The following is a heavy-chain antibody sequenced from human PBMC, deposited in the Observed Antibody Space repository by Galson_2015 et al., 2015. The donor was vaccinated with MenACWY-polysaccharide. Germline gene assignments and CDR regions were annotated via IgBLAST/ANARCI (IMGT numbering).Heavy chain of an antibody. D-gene: IGHD3-10*01. CDR3: ARGLWFGELLWPFDY. Sequence: ETLSLTCAVYGGSFSGYYWSWIRQPPGKGLEWIGEINHSGSTNYNPSLKSRVTISVDTSKNQFSLKLSSVTAADTAVYYCARGLWFGELLWPFDYWGQGTLVTVSS. CDR2: INHSGST. CDR1: GGSFSGYY. V-gene: IGHV4-34*01. J-gene: IGHJ4*02.